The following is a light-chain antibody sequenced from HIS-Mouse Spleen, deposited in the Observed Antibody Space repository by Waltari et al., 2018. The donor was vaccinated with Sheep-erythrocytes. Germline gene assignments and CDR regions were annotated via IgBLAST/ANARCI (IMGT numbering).Light chain of an antibody. CDR2: DVS. J-gene: IGLJ1*01. Sequence: QSALTQPRSVSGSPGQSVTTSCTGTSSDVGGYNSVSWYQQHPGKAPKLMIYDVSKRPSGVPHRFSGSKSGNTASLTISGLQAEDEADYYCCSYAGSCNRVFATGTKVTVL. V-gene: IGLV2-11*01. CDR1: SSDVGGYNS. CDR3: CSYAGSCNRV.